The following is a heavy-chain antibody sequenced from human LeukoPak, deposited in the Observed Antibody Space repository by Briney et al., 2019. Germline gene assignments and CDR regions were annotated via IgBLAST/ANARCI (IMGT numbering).Heavy chain of an antibody. Sequence: SETLSLTCTVSGGSISSYYWTWIRQPPGKGLEWIGYIYYSGSTNYNPSLKSRVTISVDTSKNQFSLKLSSVTAADTAVYYCARGYTYGSWGGYFDYWGQGTLVTVSS. V-gene: IGHV4-59*01. CDR3: ARGYTYGSWGGYFDY. CDR1: GGSISSYY. J-gene: IGHJ4*02. D-gene: IGHD5-18*01. CDR2: IYYSGST.